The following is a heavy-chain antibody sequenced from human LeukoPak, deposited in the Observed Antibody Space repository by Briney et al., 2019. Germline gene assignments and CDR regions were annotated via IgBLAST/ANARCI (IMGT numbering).Heavy chain of an antibody. CDR2: INPSGGRT. CDR1: GYTFTSYD. Sequence: ASVKVSCKASGYTFTSYDINWVRQAPGQRLEWMGLINPSGGRTNYAQKFQGRVTMTRDMSTSTVYMELSSLRSEDTAMYYCTRALPHRRLMDTTMEQHWFDPWGQGTLVTVSS. CDR3: TRALPHRRLMDTTMEQHWFDP. J-gene: IGHJ5*02. V-gene: IGHV1-46*01. D-gene: IGHD5-18*01.